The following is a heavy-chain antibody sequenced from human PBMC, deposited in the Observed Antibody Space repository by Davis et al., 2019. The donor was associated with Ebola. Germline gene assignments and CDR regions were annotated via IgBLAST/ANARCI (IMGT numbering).Heavy chain of an antibody. CDR1: GYTFTSYD. J-gene: IGHJ6*02. CDR3: AVGDNYAHGMDV. V-gene: IGHV1-8*01. D-gene: IGHD5-24*01. CDR2: MNPNSGNT. Sequence: ASVKVSCKASGYTFTSYDINWVRQATGQGLEWMGWMNPNSGNTGYAQKFQGRVTMTRDTSTSTVYMELRSLTDEDTAVYYCAVGDNYAHGMDVWGQGTTVTVSS.